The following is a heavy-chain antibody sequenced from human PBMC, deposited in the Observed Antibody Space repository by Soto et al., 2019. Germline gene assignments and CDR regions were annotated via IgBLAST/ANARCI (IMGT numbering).Heavy chain of an antibody. CDR2: IKQDGSEK. CDR1: GFTFCSYW. CDR3: ARHYCSGGTSLLGT. V-gene: IGHV3-7*01. D-gene: IGHD2-15*01. Sequence: GGSLRLSCAASGFTFCSYWMSWARQAPGKGLEWVANIKQDGSEKYYVDSVKGRFTISRDNAKNSLYLQMNSLRAEDTAVYYCARHYCSGGTSLLGTWGQGTLVTVSS. J-gene: IGHJ5*02.